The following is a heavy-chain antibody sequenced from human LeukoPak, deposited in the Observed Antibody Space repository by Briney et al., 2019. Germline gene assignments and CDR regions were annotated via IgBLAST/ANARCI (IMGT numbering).Heavy chain of an antibody. CDR3: ARKTEDGYNSWSEGFDH. CDR2: IYYSGST. V-gene: IGHV4-59*08. J-gene: IGHJ4*02. D-gene: IGHD5-24*01. Sequence: KPSETLSLTCTVSGGSISSYYWSWIRQPPGKGLEWIGYIYYSGSTNYNPSLKSRVTISVDTSKTQFSLKLSSVTAADTAVYYCARKTEDGYNSWSEGFDHWGQGTLVTVSS. CDR1: GGSISSYY.